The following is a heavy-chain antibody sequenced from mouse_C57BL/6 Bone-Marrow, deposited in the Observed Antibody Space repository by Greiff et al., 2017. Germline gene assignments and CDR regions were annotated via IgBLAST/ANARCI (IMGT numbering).Heavy chain of an antibody. CDR3: ARIYPPAY. CDR2: IYPGDGDT. V-gene: IGHV1-82*01. Sequence: VQLQQSGPELVKPGASVKISCKASGYAFSSSWMNWVKQRPGKGLEWIGRIYPGDGDTNYNGKFKGKATLTADKSSSTAYMQLSSLTSEDSAVYFCARIYPPAYWGQGTLVTVSA. D-gene: IGHD2-1*01. J-gene: IGHJ3*01. CDR1: GYAFSSSW.